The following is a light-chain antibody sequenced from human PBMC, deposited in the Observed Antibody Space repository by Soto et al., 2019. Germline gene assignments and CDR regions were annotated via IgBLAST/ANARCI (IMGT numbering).Light chain of an antibody. CDR1: SSDVGGYNY. Sequence: QAVVTQPASVSGSPGQSITISCTGTSSDVGGYNYVSWYQQHPGKAPKLMIYDVSNRPSGVSNRFSGSKSGNTASLTISGLQPEDEADYYCSSYTSSSTLVFGGGTKLTVL. CDR2: DVS. J-gene: IGLJ2*01. CDR3: SSYTSSSTLV. V-gene: IGLV2-14*01.